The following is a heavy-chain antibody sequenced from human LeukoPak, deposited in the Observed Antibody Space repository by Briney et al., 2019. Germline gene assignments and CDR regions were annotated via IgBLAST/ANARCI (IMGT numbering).Heavy chain of an antibody. CDR3: ARVRQFRDSSGWSNWFDP. D-gene: IGHD6-19*01. J-gene: IGHJ5*02. V-gene: IGHV4-39*07. CDR2: IYYSGST. Sequence: PSETLSLTCTVSGGSISSSSYYWGWIRQPPGKGLEWIGSIYYSGSTYYNPSLKSRVTISVDTSKNQFSLKLSSVTAADTAVYYCARVRQFRDSSGWSNWFDPWGQGTLVTVSS. CDR1: GGSISSSSYY.